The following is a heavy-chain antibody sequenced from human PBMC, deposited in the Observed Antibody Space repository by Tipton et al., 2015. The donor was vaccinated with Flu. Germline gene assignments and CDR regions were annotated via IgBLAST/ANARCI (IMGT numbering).Heavy chain of an antibody. Sequence: TLSLTCTVSGGSISSYYWSWIRQPPGKGLEWIGYIYYSGSTNYNPSLKSRVTISVDTSKNQFSLKLSSVTAADTAVYYCARDGYCSSTSCYKRKNYYGMDVWGQGTTVTVSS. CDR1: GGSISSYY. V-gene: IGHV4-59*01. J-gene: IGHJ6*02. D-gene: IGHD2-2*03. CDR2: IYYSGST. CDR3: ARDGYCSSTSCYKRKNYYGMDV.